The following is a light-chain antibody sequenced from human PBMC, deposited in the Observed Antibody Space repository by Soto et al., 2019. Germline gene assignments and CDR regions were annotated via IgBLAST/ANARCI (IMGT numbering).Light chain of an antibody. Sequence: DIQLTQSPSFLSASVGDRVTITCRASQGISGYLAWYQQKPGKAPNLLIYAASTLQSGVPSRFSGSGSGTEFTLTISSLQPEDFATYYCQQLNTHPLTFGQGTRLEIK. CDR1: QGISGY. CDR2: AAS. CDR3: QQLNTHPLT. V-gene: IGKV1-9*01. J-gene: IGKJ5*01.